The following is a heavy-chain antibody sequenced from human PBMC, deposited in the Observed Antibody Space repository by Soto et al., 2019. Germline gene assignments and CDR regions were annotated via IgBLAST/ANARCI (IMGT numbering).Heavy chain of an antibody. J-gene: IGHJ4*02. V-gene: IGHV1-18*01. CDR2: ISAYNGNT. D-gene: IGHD4-17*01. CDR1: GYTFTSYG. CDR3: ARDLHGDPYY. Sequence: QVQLVQSGAEVKKPGASVKVSCKASGYTFTSYGISWVRQAPGQGLEWMGWISAYNGNTNYAQKLPGXVXTXXDTSTSTAYMELRSLRSDDTAVYYCARDLHGDPYYWGQGTLVTVSS.